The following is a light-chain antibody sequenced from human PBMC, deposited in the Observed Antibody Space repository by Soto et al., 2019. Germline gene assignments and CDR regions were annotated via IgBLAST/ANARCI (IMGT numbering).Light chain of an antibody. CDR2: EVN. J-gene: IGLJ1*01. Sequence: QSALTQPASLSGSPGQSITISCTGTSSDIGAYDYVSWFQQHPGKAPKLMISEVNNPPSGVSNRFSGSKSGNTAYLTISGLQAEHAADPSRNSYTSSNTYGFGSATKGPV. CDR3: NSYTSSNTYG. V-gene: IGLV2-14*01. CDR1: SSDIGAYDY.